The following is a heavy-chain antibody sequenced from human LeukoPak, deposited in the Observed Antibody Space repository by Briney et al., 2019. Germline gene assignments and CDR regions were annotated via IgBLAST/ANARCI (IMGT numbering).Heavy chain of an antibody. CDR2: INHSGST. Sequence: SETLSLTCAVYGGSFSGYYWSWIRQPPGKGLEWIGEINHSGSTNYNPSLKSRVTISVDTSKNQFSLKLSSVTAADTAVYYCARNLGGSSWVFDYWGQGTLVTVSS. CDR3: ARNLGGSSWVFDY. D-gene: IGHD6-13*01. V-gene: IGHV4-34*01. CDR1: GGSFSGYY. J-gene: IGHJ4*02.